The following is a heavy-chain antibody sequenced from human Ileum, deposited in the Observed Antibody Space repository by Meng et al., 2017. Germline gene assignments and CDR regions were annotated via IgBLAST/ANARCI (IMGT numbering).Heavy chain of an antibody. V-gene: IGHV3-11*04. D-gene: IGHD3-3*01. Sequence: GQLVEPGGGVVEPGGSLRLSCAASGFRFSDYYMNWIRQAPGKGLEWISYISSGGSVVYYADSVKGRFTLSRDNSKNTLHLQMNTLRAEDTAAYYCVRWEWQYLAFFDFWGQGALVTVSS. CDR2: ISSGGSVV. CDR3: VRWEWQYLAFFDF. J-gene: IGHJ4*02. CDR1: GFRFSDYY.